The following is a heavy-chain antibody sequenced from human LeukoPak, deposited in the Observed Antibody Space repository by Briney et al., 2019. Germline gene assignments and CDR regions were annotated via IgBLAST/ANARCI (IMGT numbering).Heavy chain of an antibody. V-gene: IGHV1-18*01. D-gene: IGHD3-9*01. CDR1: GYTFTSYG. CDR2: ISAYNGNT. CDR3: ATLLDYDILTGYYNWFDP. J-gene: IGHJ5*02. Sequence: ASVKVSCKASGYTFTSYGISWVRQAPGQGLEWMGWISAYNGNTNYAQKLQGRVTMTTDTSTSTAYMELRSLRSDDTAVYYCATLLDYDILTGYYNWFDPWGQGTLVTVSS.